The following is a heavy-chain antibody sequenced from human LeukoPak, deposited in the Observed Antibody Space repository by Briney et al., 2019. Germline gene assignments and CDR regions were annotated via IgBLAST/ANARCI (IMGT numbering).Heavy chain of an antibody. CDR1: GGSISRYY. Sequence: SETLSLTCTVSGGSISRYYWSWLRQPPGKGLEWIGYIYYSGSTNYNPSLKSRVTISVDTSKNQFSLKLSSVTAADTAVYYCARDHLEFPADSSSYSSVYYYYFVMDVSSQGTTVTVSS. V-gene: IGHV4-59*01. D-gene: IGHD3-22*01. J-gene: IGHJ6*02. CDR2: IYYSGST. CDR3: ARDHLEFPADSSSYSSVYYYYFVMDV.